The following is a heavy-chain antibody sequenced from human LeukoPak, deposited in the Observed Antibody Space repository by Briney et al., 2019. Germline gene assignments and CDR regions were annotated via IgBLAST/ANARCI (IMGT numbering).Heavy chain of an antibody. CDR1: GFTFSRNW. Sequence: GGSLRLSCAASGFTFSRNWMSWVRQAPGKGLEWVAVISYDGSNKYYADSVKGRFTISRDNSKNTLYLQMNSLRAEDTAVYYCAKEDSSWYPNYFDYWGQGTLVTVSS. CDR3: AKEDSSWYPNYFDY. CDR2: ISYDGSNK. J-gene: IGHJ4*02. D-gene: IGHD6-13*01. V-gene: IGHV3-30*18.